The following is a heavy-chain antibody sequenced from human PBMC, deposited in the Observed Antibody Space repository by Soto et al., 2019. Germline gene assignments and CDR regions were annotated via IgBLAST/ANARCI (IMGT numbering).Heavy chain of an antibody. J-gene: IGHJ4*02. D-gene: IGHD3-22*01. CDR3: PKDEYYYSRSGYYIFDS. V-gene: IGHV3-30-3*01. CDR1: GFTFSSYA. CDR2: ISYDGSDK. Sequence: PGGSLRLSCAASGFTFSSYAMHWVRQAPGKGLEWVALISYDGSDKDYADSVKGRFTISRDNSRNTLFLQMNSLRPEDTALYYCPKDEYYYSRSGYYIFDSWGQGTLVTVSS.